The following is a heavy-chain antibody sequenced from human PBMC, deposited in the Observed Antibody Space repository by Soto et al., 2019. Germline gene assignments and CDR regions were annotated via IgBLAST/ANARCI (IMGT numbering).Heavy chain of an antibody. D-gene: IGHD6-13*01. CDR1: GYTITCCA. CDR3: ARDGEGKAAAGMVY. V-gene: IGHV1-3*01. J-gene: IGHJ4*02. Sequence: QVQLVQSGAEVKKPGASVRVSCKASGYTITCCAMHWVRQAPGQRPEWMGWINAGDGDTKYSQNFQGRLTIIRDTAASTAYMELSSLRSEDTAVYYCARDGEGKAAAGMVYWGQGTLGTVSS. CDR2: INAGDGDT.